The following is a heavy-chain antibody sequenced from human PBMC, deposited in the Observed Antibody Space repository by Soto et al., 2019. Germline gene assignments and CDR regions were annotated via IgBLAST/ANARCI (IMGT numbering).Heavy chain of an antibody. V-gene: IGHV1-3*01. D-gene: IGHD6-19*01. CDR1: GYTFTSYA. CDR2: INAGNGNT. CDR3: ARGGYSSGWYYFDY. Sequence: ASVKVSCKASGYTFTSYAMHWVRQAPGQRLEWMGWINAGNGNTKYSQKFQGRVTITRDTSANTAYMELSSLRSEDTAVYYCARGGYSSGWYYFDYWGQGTLVTVSS. J-gene: IGHJ4*02.